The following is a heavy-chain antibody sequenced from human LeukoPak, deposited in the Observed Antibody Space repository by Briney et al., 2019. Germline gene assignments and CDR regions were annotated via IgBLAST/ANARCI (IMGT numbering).Heavy chain of an antibody. V-gene: IGHV4-34*01. Sequence: SETLSLTCAVYGGSFSGYYWSWIRQPPGKGLEWIGEINHSGSTNYNPSFKSRVTISVDTSKNQFSLKLSSVTAADTAVYYCARETSTYGSGGGYFDYWGQGTLVTVSS. CDR1: GGSFSGYY. D-gene: IGHD3-10*01. CDR3: ARETSTYGSGGGYFDY. J-gene: IGHJ4*02. CDR2: INHSGST.